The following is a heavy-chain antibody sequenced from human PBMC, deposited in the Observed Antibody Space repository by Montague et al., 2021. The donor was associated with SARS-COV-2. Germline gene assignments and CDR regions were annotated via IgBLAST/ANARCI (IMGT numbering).Heavy chain of an antibody. J-gene: IGHJ4*02. V-gene: IGHV4-59*01. CDR1: GGSISSYY. D-gene: IGHD6-6*01. Sequence: SETLSLTCTVSGGSISSYYWSWIRKPPGKGLEWIGNIYYSGSTNXNSSLKSRVTISVDTSKNQFPLKLSSVTAADTAAYYCARWGLYSSSAGVYDYGGQGNLVTVSS. CDR3: ARWGLYSSSAGVYDY. CDR2: IYYSGST.